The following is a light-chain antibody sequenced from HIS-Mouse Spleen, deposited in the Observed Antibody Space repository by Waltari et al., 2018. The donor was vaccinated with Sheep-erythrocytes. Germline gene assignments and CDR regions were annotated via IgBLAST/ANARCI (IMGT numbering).Light chain of an antibody. CDR3: QSYDSSNHGV. V-gene: IGLV6-57*04. CDR2: EDN. J-gene: IGLJ3*02. CDR1: SGRIASHY. Sequence: NFMLTQPHSVSESPGKTVTISCTRRSGRIASHYVQWSQQRPGSAPTTVIYEDNQRPSGVPDRFSGSIDSSSNSASLTISGLKTEDEADYYCQSYDSSNHGVFGGGTKLTVL.